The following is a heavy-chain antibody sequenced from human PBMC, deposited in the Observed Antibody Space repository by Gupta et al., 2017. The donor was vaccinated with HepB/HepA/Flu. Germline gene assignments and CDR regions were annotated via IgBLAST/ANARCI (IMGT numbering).Heavy chain of an antibody. V-gene: IGHV3-30*18. CDR1: EFTFSSYG. Sequence: QVQLVESGGGVVQPGTSLRISWAATEFTFSSYGMHWFRQAPGKGLEWVAIISNDGSRTNYADSVKGRFTISRDNSKKTLYLQMDSLRAEDTAVYYCAEGTCCTDCYTPDYWGQGTLVTVSS. J-gene: IGHJ4*02. D-gene: IGHD2-2*02. CDR3: AEGTCCTDCYTPDY. CDR2: ISNDGSRT.